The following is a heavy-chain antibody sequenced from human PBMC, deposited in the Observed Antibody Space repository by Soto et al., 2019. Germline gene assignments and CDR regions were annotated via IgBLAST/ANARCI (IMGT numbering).Heavy chain of an antibody. V-gene: IGHV4-31*03. Sequence: QVQLQESGPGLVKPSQTLSLTCTVSGGSISSGGYYWSWIRQHPGKGLEWIGYIYYSGNTYYNPSLNSRVTISVDTSRNQFSLKLTSVTAADTAVYYCARDSRRGPGTPMVMRNSYYYGMDVWGQGTTVTVSS. CDR1: GGSISSGGYY. CDR2: IYYSGNT. D-gene: IGHD5-18*01. CDR3: ARDSRRGPGTPMVMRNSYYYGMDV. J-gene: IGHJ6*02.